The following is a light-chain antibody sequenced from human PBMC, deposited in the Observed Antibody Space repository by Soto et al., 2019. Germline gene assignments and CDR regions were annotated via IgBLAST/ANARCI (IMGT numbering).Light chain of an antibody. V-gene: IGKV3-11*01. Sequence: EIVLTQSPATLSFSPGERSTLSFMASQSVSSYLAWYQQKPGQAPRLLIYDASNRATGIPARFSGSGSGTDFTLTISSLEPEDFAVYYCQQRSNWPLTFGGGTKVDI. J-gene: IGKJ4*01. CDR2: DAS. CDR3: QQRSNWPLT. CDR1: QSVSSY.